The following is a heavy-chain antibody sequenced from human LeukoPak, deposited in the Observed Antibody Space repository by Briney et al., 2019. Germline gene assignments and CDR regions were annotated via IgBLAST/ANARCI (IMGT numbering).Heavy chain of an antibody. Sequence: GGSLRLYCAASGFTFSSYGMHWVRQAPGKGLEWVAVISYDGSNKYYADSVKGRFTISRDNSKNTLYLQMNSLRAEDTAVYYCANHPDYYDSSGPLGYWGQGTLVTVSS. D-gene: IGHD3-22*01. V-gene: IGHV3-30*18. CDR3: ANHPDYYDSSGPLGY. CDR1: GFTFSSYG. CDR2: ISYDGSNK. J-gene: IGHJ4*02.